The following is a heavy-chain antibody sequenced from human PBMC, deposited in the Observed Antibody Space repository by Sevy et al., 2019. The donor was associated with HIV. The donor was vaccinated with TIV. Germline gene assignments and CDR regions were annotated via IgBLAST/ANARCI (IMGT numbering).Heavy chain of an antibody. Sequence: GGSLRLSCAASGFTFRSYAMNWVRQAPGKGLEWVSSISGSGGNTYYADSVKGRFTISRDNSKNTLYLQMNSLRAEDTAVYSCAKDYYDGSGYYPQGAFDIWGQGTMVTVSS. CDR3: AKDYYDGSGYYPQGAFDI. J-gene: IGHJ3*02. CDR1: GFTFRSYA. D-gene: IGHD3-22*01. V-gene: IGHV3-23*01. CDR2: ISGSGGNT.